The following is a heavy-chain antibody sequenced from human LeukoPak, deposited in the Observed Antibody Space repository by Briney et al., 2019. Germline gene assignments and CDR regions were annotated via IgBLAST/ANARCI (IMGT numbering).Heavy chain of an antibody. D-gene: IGHD4-17*01. J-gene: IGHJ4*02. CDR1: GGSFSGYY. CDR2: INHSGST. Sequence: SETLSLTGAGYGGSFSGYYWSWIRQPPGKGLEWIGEINHSGSTNYNPSLKSRVTISVDTSKNQFSLKLNSVTAADTAVYYCAREYGDFDYWGQGTLVTVSS. CDR3: AREYGDFDY. V-gene: IGHV4-34*01.